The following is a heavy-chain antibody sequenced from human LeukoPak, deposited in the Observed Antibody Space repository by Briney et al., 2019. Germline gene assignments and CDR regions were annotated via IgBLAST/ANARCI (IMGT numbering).Heavy chain of an antibody. CDR3: AREYYYDSSGKTNAFDI. V-gene: IGHV1-8*03. Sequence: ASVKVSCKASGYTFTSYDINWVRQATGQGLEWMGWMNPNSGNTGYAQKFRGRVTITRNTSISTAYMELSSLRSEDTAVYYCAREYYYDSSGKTNAFDIWGQGTMVTVSS. J-gene: IGHJ3*02. CDR2: MNPNSGNT. CDR1: GYTFTSYD. D-gene: IGHD3-22*01.